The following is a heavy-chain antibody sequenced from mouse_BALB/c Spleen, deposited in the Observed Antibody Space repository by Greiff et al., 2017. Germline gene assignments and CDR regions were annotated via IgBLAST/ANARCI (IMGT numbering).Heavy chain of an antibody. J-gene: IGHJ2*01. CDR3: ARRYYGSSTFDY. D-gene: IGHD1-1*01. CDR1: GFTFSSYG. CDR2: INSNGGST. Sequence: EVKLMESGGGLVQPGGSLKLSCAASGFTFSSYGMSWVRQTPDKRLELVATINSNGGSTYYPDSVKGRFTISRDNAKNTLYLQMSSLKSEDTAMYYCARRYYGSSTFDYWGQGTTLTVSS. V-gene: IGHV5-6-3*01.